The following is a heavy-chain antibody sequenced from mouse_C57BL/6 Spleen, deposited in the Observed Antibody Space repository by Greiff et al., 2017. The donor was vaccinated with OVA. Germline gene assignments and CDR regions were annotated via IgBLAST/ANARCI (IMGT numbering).Heavy chain of an antibody. CDR1: GYTFTSYW. Sequence: QVHVKQPGAELVKPGASVKLSCKASGYTFTSYWMQWVKQRPGQGLEWIGEIDPSDSYTNYNQKFKGKATLTVDTSSSTAYMQLSSLTSEDSAVYYCARNFQGSTYFDYWGQGTTLTVSS. CDR3: ARNFQGSTYFDY. D-gene: IGHD5-1*01. CDR2: IDPSDSYT. V-gene: IGHV1-50*01. J-gene: IGHJ2*01.